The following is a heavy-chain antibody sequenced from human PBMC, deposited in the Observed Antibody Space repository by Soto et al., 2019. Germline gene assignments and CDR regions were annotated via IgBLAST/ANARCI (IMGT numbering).Heavy chain of an antibody. V-gene: IGHV4-34*01. CDR2: INHSGST. J-gene: IGHJ6*02. Sequence: QVQLQQWGAGLLKPSETLSLTCAVYGGSFSGYYWSWIRQPPGKGLEWIGEINHSGSTNYNPSLKSRVTISVDTSKNQFSLKLSSVTAADTAVYYCARCRRRGTYYYDSSGYQYYYYYGMDVWGQGTTVTVSS. CDR3: ARCRRRGTYYYDSSGYQYYYYYGMDV. CDR1: GGSFSGYY. D-gene: IGHD3-22*01.